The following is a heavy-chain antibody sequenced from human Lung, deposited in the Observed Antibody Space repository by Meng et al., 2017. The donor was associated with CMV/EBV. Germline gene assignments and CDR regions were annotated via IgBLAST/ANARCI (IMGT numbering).Heavy chain of an antibody. CDR2: ISYDGSNK. D-gene: IGHD2-2*01. J-gene: IGHJ4*02. CDR3: ARGGMGHEYHFDY. Sequence: GGSXRLXCAASGFTFRSHAIHWVRQAPGKGLEWVAFISYDGSNKYYPDSVKGRFTISRDNSKYTLYLQMNSLRPEDTAIYYCARGGMGHEYHFDYWGQGKXVTVSS. V-gene: IGHV3-30-3*01. CDR1: GFTFRSHA.